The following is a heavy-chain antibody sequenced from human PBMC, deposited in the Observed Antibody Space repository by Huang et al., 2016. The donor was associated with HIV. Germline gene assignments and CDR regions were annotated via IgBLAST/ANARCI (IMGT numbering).Heavy chain of an antibody. CDR1: GGNFRSHA. Sequence: QVQLMQSGAEVKKPGSSVKVSCKASGGNFRSHAFSWVRQAPGQGLEWMAGISPIFGTTNYAQKFQGRVTITADESTSTAYMELSSLRSEDTAIYFCARVLSDYYDSSGYSFDSWGQGTLVTVSS. CDR2: ISPIFGTT. J-gene: IGHJ4*02. CDR3: ARVLSDYYDSSGYSFDS. V-gene: IGHV1-69*13. D-gene: IGHD3-22*01.